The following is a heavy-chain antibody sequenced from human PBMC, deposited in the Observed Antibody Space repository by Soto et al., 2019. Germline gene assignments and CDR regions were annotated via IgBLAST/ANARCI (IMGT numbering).Heavy chain of an antibody. D-gene: IGHD5-12*01. CDR3: AAGGGLPRYY. CDR2: IYHSGST. V-gene: IGHV4-30-2*01. Sequence: QLQLQESGSGLVNPSQTLSLTCAVSGGSISSGGYSWSWIRQPPGKGLEWIGYIYHSGSTYYYPALKSRVTISVDRSKNQYSLKLSSVTAADTAVYYCAAGGGLPRYYWGQGTLVTVSS. J-gene: IGHJ4*02. CDR1: GGSISSGGYS.